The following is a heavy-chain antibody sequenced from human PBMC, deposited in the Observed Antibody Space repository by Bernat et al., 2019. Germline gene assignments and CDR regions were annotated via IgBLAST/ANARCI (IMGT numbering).Heavy chain of an antibody. CDR2: ISSSSSYI. CDR3: ARECEAVACTIADY. CDR1: GFTFSSYS. D-gene: IGHD6-19*01. Sequence: EVQLVESGGGLVKPGGSLRLSCAASGFTFSSYSMNWVRQAPGKGLEWVSYISSSSSYIYYADSVKGRFTISRDNAKNSLYLQMNSLRAEDTAVYYCARECEAVACTIADYWGQGTLVTVSS. V-gene: IGHV3-21*05. J-gene: IGHJ4*02.